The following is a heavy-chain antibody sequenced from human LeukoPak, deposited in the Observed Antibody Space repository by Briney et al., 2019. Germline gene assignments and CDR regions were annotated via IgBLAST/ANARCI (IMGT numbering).Heavy chain of an antibody. V-gene: IGHV3-23*01. CDR1: GFTFSNYA. Sequence: GGSLRLSCAASGFTFSNYAMSWVRRAPGKGLEWVSGTSDSGGSTYYADSVKGGFSISRNNSKKSFSLKMDSLRVEDTAVYYCVKGATKISCRPADWGQGTLVTVSS. CDR3: VKGATKISCRPAD. CDR2: TSDSGGST. D-gene: IGHD1-1*01. J-gene: IGHJ4*02.